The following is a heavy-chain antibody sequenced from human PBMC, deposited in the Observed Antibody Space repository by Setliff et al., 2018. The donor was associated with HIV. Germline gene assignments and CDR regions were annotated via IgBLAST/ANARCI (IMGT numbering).Heavy chain of an antibody. CDR3: ASSSPQLSGYWYYFDY. J-gene: IGHJ4*02. CDR1: GGSISSGSYY. CDR2: IYYTGST. Sequence: SETLSLTCAVSGGSISSGSYYWGWIRQPPGKGLEWIGSIYYTGSTYYNPSLKSRVTISVDTSKNQFSLKLSSVTAADTAVYYCASSSPQLSGYWYYFDYWGQGTLVTVSS. D-gene: IGHD3-22*01. V-gene: IGHV4-39*07.